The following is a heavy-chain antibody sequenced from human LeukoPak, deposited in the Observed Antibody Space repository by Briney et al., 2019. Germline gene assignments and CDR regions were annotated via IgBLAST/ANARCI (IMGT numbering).Heavy chain of an antibody. Sequence: PGGSLRLSCAASGFTFDDYAMHWVRQAPGKGLEWVSGISWNSGSVGYADSVKGRFTISRDNAKNSLYLQMNSLRAEDTAVYYCASYEDYVWGSYRAQTSGHFDYWGQGTLVTVSS. J-gene: IGHJ4*02. D-gene: IGHD3-16*02. CDR1: GFTFDDYA. CDR3: ASYEDYVWGSYRAQTSGHFDY. CDR2: ISWNSGSV. V-gene: IGHV3-9*01.